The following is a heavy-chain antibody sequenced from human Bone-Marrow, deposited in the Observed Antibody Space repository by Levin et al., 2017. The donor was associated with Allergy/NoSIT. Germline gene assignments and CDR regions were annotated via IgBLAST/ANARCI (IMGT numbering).Heavy chain of an antibody. V-gene: IGHV4-39*01. CDR3: ARHASGSYYHHFDY. Sequence: SETLSLTCTVSGGSISGISYYWGWVRQSPGKGLEWIGAVHYIGSTYYNPSLKSRVSVSVDTSKNQFSLKLRSVTAADTAVYYCARHASGSYYHHFDYWGQGTLVTVSS. J-gene: IGHJ4*02. D-gene: IGHD3-10*01. CDR1: GGSISGISYY. CDR2: VHYIGST.